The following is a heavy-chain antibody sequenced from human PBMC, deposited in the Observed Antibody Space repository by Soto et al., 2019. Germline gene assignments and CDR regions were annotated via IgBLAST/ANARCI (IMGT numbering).Heavy chain of an antibody. Sequence: PSETLSLTCAVSGGSISSSNWWSWVRQPPGKGLEWIGEIYHSGSTNYNPSLKSRVTISVDKSKNQFSLKLSSVTAADTAVYYCARFYGSAAIPRRLDAFDIWGQGTMVTVSS. D-gene: IGHD2-2*01. J-gene: IGHJ3*02. CDR1: GGSISSSNW. CDR3: ARFYGSAAIPRRLDAFDI. CDR2: IYHSGST. V-gene: IGHV4-4*02.